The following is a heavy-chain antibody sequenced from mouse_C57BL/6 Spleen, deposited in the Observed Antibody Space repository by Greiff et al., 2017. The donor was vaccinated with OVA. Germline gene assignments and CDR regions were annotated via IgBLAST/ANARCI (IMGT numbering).Heavy chain of an antibody. Sequence: QVQLQQPGAELVKPGASVKLSCKASGYTFTSYWMHWVKQRPGQGLEWIGMIHPNSGSTNYNEKFKSKATLTVDKSSSTAYMQLSSLTSEDSAVYYCARSSSYVGWYFDVWGTGTTVTVSS. J-gene: IGHJ1*03. D-gene: IGHD1-1*01. CDR3: ARSSSYVGWYFDV. CDR1: GYTFTSYW. CDR2: IHPNSGST. V-gene: IGHV1-64*01.